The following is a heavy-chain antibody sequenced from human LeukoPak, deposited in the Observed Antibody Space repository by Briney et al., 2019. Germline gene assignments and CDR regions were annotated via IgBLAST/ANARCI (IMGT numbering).Heavy chain of an antibody. CDR1: GGPINSYY. CDR3: ARDYYDNSGLNDAFDI. CDR2: IYYTGST. J-gene: IGHJ3*02. Sequence: SETLSLTCTVSGGPINSYYWSWIRQPPGKGLEWIGYIYYTGSTNYDPSLRSRVTISVDTSKNQFSLKLSSVTAADTAVYYCARDYYDNSGLNDAFDIWGQGTMVTVSS. D-gene: IGHD3-22*01. V-gene: IGHV4-59*12.